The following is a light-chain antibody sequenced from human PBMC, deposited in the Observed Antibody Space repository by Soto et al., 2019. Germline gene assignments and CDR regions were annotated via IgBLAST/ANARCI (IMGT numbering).Light chain of an antibody. Sequence: EIVLTQSPATLSSSPGETATLSCRASQYVGSRLAWYQHKPGQAPRLLIYYMSKRATGIPARFSGSGSGTDFTLTISSIAPDDFAIYYCHQRQSWPRTFGQGTKVEIK. V-gene: IGKV3-11*01. CDR2: YMS. CDR3: HQRQSWPRT. CDR1: QYVGSR. J-gene: IGKJ1*01.